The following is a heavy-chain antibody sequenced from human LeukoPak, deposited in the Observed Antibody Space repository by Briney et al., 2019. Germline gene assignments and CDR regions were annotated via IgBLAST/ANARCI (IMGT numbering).Heavy chain of an antibody. D-gene: IGHD3-22*01. CDR2: ISGSGGST. CDR1: GFTFSSYA. CDR3: AKDYYDSSGYYLRVAFDI. V-gene: IGHV3-23*01. J-gene: IGHJ3*02. Sequence: PGGSLRLSCAASGFTFSSYAMSWVRQAPGKGLEWVSAISGSGGSTYYADSVKGRFTISRDNSKNTLYLQMNSLRAEDTAVYYCAKDYYDSSGYYLRVAFDIWGQGTMVTVSS.